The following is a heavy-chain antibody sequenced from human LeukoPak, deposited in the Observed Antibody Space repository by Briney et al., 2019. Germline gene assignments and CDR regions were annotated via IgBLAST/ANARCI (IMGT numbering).Heavy chain of an antibody. J-gene: IGHJ5*02. D-gene: IGHD3-22*01. CDR2: ISAYNVNT. CDR1: GYTFTSYG. V-gene: IGHV1-18*01. Sequence: GASVKVSCKASGYTFTSYGISWVRQAPGQGPEWMGWISAYNVNTNYAQKFQGRVTITADKSTSTFYMELSSLRSEDTAVYYCARHPSNYYDSSGYFGCFDPWGQGTLVTVSS. CDR3: ARHPSNYYDSSGYFGCFDP.